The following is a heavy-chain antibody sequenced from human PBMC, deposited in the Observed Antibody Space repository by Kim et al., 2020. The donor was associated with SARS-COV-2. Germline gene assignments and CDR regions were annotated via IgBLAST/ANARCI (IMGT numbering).Heavy chain of an antibody. CDR3: ARQGSGSYRALYYFDY. D-gene: IGHD3-10*01. V-gene: IGHV5-51*01. J-gene: IGHJ4*02. Sequence: SFQGQVTISADKSISTAYLQWSSLKASDTAMYYCARQGSGSYRALYYFDYWGQGTLVTVSS.